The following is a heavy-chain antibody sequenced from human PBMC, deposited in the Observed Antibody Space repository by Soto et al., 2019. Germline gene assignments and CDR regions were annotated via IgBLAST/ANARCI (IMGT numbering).Heavy chain of an antibody. D-gene: IGHD3-3*01. CDR2: IYWDDDK. J-gene: IGHJ4*02. Sequence: QITLNESGPTVVRPTETLNLTCRFSGFSLTTSGVGVGWIRQSPGKAPEWLALIYWDDDKRYRASLKSRLTITQDTSKNQVVLTVSDLEPTDTATYYCAHRVLRTVFGLVTTAAICFDFWGQGTPVAVSS. CDR3: AHRVLRTVFGLVTTAAICFDF. V-gene: IGHV2-5*02. CDR1: GFSLTTSGVG.